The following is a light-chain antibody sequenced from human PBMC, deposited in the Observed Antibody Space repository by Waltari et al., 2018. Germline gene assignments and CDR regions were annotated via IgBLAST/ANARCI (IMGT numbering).Light chain of an antibody. CDR2: KAS. J-gene: IGKJ1*01. CDR3: QQYQHYPLT. Sequence: DIQMTQSPSTLFASVGDRVTITCRASQSINNWLAWYQQKPGKAPKVLIYKASSLESGVPSRFSGSVSGTEFTLTISSLQPDDFATYYCQQYQHYPLTFGQGTKVEIK. CDR1: QSINNW. V-gene: IGKV1-5*03.